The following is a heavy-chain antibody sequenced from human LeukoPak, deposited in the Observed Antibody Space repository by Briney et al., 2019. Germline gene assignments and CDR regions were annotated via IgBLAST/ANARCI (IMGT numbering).Heavy chain of an antibody. J-gene: IGHJ5*02. CDR2: ITSSGNYI. D-gene: IGHD3-3*01. CDR3: ARITIP. V-gene: IGHV3-21*01. CDR1: GFTFNHFS. Sequence: GGSLRLSCAASGFTFNHFSMNWVRQAPGKGLEWVSSITSSGNYIYYADSVKGRFTISRDNAKNSLYLQMNSLRAEDTAVYYCARITIPWGQGTLVTVSS.